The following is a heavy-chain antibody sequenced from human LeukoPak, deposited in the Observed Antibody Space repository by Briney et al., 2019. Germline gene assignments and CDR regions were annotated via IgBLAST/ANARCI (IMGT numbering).Heavy chain of an antibody. Sequence: ASVKVSCKASGYTFTGYYMHWVRQAPGRGLEWMGWINPNSGGTNYAQKFQGRVTMTRDTSISTAYMELSRLRSDDTAVYYCARSPRRPGIGLQTFDYWGQGTLVTVSS. CDR1: GYTFTGYY. V-gene: IGHV1-2*02. D-gene: IGHD2/OR15-2a*01. CDR2: INPNSGGT. CDR3: ARSPRRPGIGLQTFDY. J-gene: IGHJ4*02.